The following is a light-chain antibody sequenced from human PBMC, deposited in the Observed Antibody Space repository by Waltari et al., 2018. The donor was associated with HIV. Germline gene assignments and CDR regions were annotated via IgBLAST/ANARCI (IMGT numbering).Light chain of an antibody. J-gene: IGLJ2*01. V-gene: IGLV2-14*03. CDR1: SSDVGTYNY. CDR3: SSYTIRTTLE. CDR2: DVS. Sequence: QSALTQPASVSGSPGQSITIPCTGTSSDVGTYNYSSWYQQHPGEAPKLIIYDVSNRPSGVSNRFSGSKSGNTASLTISGLQAEDEADYYCSSYTIRTTLEFGGGTKLTVL.